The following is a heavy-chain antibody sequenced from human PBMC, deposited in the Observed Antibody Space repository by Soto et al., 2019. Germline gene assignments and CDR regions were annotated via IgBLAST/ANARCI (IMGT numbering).Heavy chain of an antibody. CDR3: AKNGQPPYYYYGLDV. CDR2: IRDSGDT. CDR1: GGSISSHN. Sequence: SETLSLTCSDSGGSISSHNWGWIRLPPGKGLEWIGYIRDSGDTSYNPSLNSRVTMSLDTSKKEFSLKLTSVTAADTAVYYCAKNGQPPYYYYGLDVWGQGTTVTVSS. J-gene: IGHJ6*02. D-gene: IGHD2-8*01. V-gene: IGHV4-59*08.